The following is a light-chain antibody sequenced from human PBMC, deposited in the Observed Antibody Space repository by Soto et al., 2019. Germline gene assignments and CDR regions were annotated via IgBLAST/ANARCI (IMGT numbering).Light chain of an antibody. V-gene: IGKV3-11*01. J-gene: IGKJ5*01. CDR2: DAS. CDR1: QSVSSY. Sequence: ESVLTQSPATLSLSPGERATLPCMASQSVSSYLAWYQQKPGQAPRLXXYDASNRATGIPARFSGSGSGTDFTLTISSLEPEDFAVYDCQQRSNWPPITFGQGTRLEIK. CDR3: QQRSNWPPIT.